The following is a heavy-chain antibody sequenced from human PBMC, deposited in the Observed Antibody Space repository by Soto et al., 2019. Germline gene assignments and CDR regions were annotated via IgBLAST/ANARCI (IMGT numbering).Heavy chain of an antibody. D-gene: IGHD6-13*01. J-gene: IGHJ6*02. CDR2: IYYSGST. V-gene: IGHV4-59*12. CDR3: ARELRIAAASGMAV. CDR1: GGSISSYY. Sequence: QVQLQESGPGLVKPSETLSLTCTVSGGSISSYYWSWIRQPPGKGLEWIGYIYYSGSTNYNPSLKSRVTISVDTSKNQFSLKLSSVTAADTAVYYCARELRIAAASGMAVWGQGTTVTVSS.